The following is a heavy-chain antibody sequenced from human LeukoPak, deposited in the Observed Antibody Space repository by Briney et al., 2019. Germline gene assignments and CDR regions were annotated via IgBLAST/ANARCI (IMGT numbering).Heavy chain of an antibody. CDR3: ARTGEDWGYYYYYMDV. V-gene: IGHV4-59*01. CDR2: IYYSGST. J-gene: IGHJ6*03. D-gene: IGHD7-27*01. Sequence: SETLSLTCTVSGGSISSYYWSWIRQPPGKGLEWIGYIYYSGSTNYNPSLKSRVTISVDTSKNQFPLKLSSVTAADTAVYYCARTGEDWGYYYYYMDVWGKGTTVTVSS. CDR1: GGSISSYY.